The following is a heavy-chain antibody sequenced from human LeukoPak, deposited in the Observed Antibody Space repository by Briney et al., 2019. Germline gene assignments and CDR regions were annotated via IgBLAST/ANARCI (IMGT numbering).Heavy chain of an antibody. Sequence: PGRSLRLSCAASGFTFSSYAMHWIRQAPGKGLEWVAVISYDGSNKYYADSVKGRFTISRDNSKNTLYLQMNSLRAEDTAVYYCAKEGELYYYDSSGYYYWGQGTLVTVSS. V-gene: IGHV3-30*04. CDR3: AKEGELYYYDSSGYYY. CDR2: ISYDGSNK. CDR1: GFTFSSYA. J-gene: IGHJ4*02. D-gene: IGHD3-22*01.